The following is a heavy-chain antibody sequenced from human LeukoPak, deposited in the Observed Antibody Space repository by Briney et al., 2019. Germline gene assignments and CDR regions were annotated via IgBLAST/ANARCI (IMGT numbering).Heavy chain of an antibody. CDR2: IYIDGTGT. D-gene: IGHD5-18*01. CDR3: ARAPPSCGYSYHFDI. CDR1: GFTFSNYW. V-gene: IGHV3-74*01. J-gene: IGHJ3*02. Sequence: GGSLRLSCAASGFTFSNYWMHWVRQAPGNGLVWVSRIYIDGTGTFYADSVKGRFTISRDNAKNTLYLQMNSLRVEDTAVYYSARAPPSCGYSYHFDIWGQGTMVTVSS.